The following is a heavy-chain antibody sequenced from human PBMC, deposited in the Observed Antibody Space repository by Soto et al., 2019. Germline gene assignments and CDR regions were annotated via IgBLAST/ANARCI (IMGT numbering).Heavy chain of an antibody. Sequence: PVGSLRLSCAASGFTFSNAWMTWARQAPGKGLEWVGRIKSKTDGGTIDYTAPVKGRFTISRDDSKNTLYLQMDSLKTEDTAVYYCTSKYCTGATCRLAFDIWGQGTMVTVSS. D-gene: IGHD2-8*02. CDR1: GFTFSNAW. J-gene: IGHJ3*02. V-gene: IGHV3-15*01. CDR2: IKSKTDGGTI. CDR3: TSKYCTGATCRLAFDI.